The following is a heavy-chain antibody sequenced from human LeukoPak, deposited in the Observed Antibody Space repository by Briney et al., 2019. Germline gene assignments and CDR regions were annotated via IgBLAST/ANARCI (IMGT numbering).Heavy chain of an antibody. V-gene: IGHV3-74*01. J-gene: IGHJ4*02. CDR2: INSDGSST. Sequence: GGSLRLSCAASGFTFSSYWMHWVRQAPGKGLVWVSRINSDGSSTIYADSMKGRFTISRYNAKTTLYLHMNGLRAEDTAVYYCAMILTGYYSNHYWGQGTLVTVSS. CDR1: GFTFSSYW. D-gene: IGHD3-9*01. CDR3: AMILTGYYSNHY.